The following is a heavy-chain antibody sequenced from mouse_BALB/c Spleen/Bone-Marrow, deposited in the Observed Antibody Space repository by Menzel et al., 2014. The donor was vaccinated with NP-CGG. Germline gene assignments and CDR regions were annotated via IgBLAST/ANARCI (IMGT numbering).Heavy chain of an antibody. CDR2: ISPTSGYT. J-gene: IGHJ4*01. CDR1: GYTFTSYW. CDR3: ATGYYAMDS. Sequence: QVQLKESGAELAKPGASVKMSCKASGYTFTSYWMHWVKQRPGQGLEWIGYISPTSGYTEYNQKFKDKATLTADKSSSTAYMQLGSLTSEDSAVYYCATGYYAMDSWGQGSSVTVSP. V-gene: IGHV1-7*01.